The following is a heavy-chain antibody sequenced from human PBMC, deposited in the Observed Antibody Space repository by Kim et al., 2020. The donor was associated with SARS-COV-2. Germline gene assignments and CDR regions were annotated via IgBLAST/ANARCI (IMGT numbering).Heavy chain of an antibody. D-gene: IGHD6-19*01. CDR2: IKGDGSEE. CDR3: LAGLGWLSDY. CDR1: GFSFSDYW. J-gene: IGHJ4*02. V-gene: IGHV3-7*03. Sequence: GGSLRLSCAASGFSFSDYWMTWVRQPPGRGPQWVATIKGDGSEEYYEDSERGRVTISRDNAKNFLFLQMNSLRVEDTAVYYCLAGLGWLSDYWGQGIPVT.